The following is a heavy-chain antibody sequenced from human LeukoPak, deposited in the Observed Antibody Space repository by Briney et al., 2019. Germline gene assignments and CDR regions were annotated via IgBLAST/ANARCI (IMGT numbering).Heavy chain of an antibody. J-gene: IGHJ4*02. V-gene: IGHV3-23*01. CDR1: GFTFSSYA. Sequence: PGGSLRLSCAVSGFTFSSYAMTWVRQAPGKGLEWVSLISGSGGSTYFADSVKGRFTISRDNSKDMLYLQMNSLRDEDTAVYYCAKVPHGGWYNRYFDYWGQGTLVTVSS. D-gene: IGHD6-19*01. CDR2: ISGSGGST. CDR3: AKVPHGGWYNRYFDY.